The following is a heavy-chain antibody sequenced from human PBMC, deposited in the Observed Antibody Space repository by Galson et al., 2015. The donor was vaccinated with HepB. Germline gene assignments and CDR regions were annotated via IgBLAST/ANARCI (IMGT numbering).Heavy chain of an antibody. D-gene: IGHD6-19*01. Sequence: LRLSCAASGFTFSSSEMNWVRQAPGKGLEWVSHISSSGNTMYYADSVEGRFTISRDNAKNSLYLQMNSLRAEDTAVYYCATEGGWDVLNYWGQGTLVTVSS. CDR2: ISSSGNTM. CDR1: GFTFSSSE. V-gene: IGHV3-48*03. J-gene: IGHJ4*02. CDR3: ATEGGWDVLNY.